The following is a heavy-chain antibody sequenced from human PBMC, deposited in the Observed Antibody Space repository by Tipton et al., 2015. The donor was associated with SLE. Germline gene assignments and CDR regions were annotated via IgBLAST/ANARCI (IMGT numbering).Heavy chain of an antibody. CDR1: GFTLSSYG. D-gene: IGHD3-22*01. CDR3: ARDFDYDTKWNLDY. J-gene: IGHJ4*02. CDR2: IRYDGRNK. V-gene: IGHV3-30*02. Sequence: SLRLSCAASGFTLSSYGMNWVRQAPGKGLEWVAFIRYDGRNKNYADSVKGRFTVSRDNARNSLYLHMNSLRIEDTAVYYCARDFDYDTKWNLDYWGQGTLVTVSS.